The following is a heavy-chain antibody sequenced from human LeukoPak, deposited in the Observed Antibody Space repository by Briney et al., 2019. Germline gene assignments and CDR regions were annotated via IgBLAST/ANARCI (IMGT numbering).Heavy chain of an antibody. CDR3: ARDWGKRNYGDYVYGFY. V-gene: IGHV4-34*01. D-gene: IGHD4-17*01. J-gene: IGHJ4*02. CDR2: LNHVGRT. CDR1: GESFSDYY. Sequence: SETLSLTCRVYGESFSDYYCAWIRQSPGKGLEWIGELNHVGRTTYNPAIESRVTISADTSKNQFSLKLSSVTAADTAVYYCARDWGKRNYGDYVYGFYWGQGTLVTASS.